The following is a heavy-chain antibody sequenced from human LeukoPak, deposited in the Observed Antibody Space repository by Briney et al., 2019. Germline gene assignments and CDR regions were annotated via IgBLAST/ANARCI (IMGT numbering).Heavy chain of an antibody. V-gene: IGHV4-34*01. D-gene: IGHD6-19*01. J-gene: IGHJ4*02. Sequence: PSETLSLTCAVNGESFSGYFWSWIRLPPGKGLEWIGEINHSGNPTYNPSLKSRFTISIDTSQNHFSLKLSSVTAADPAVYYCAVVVPTPRKYNTGWSINFWGQGTLVTVP. CDR1: GESFSGYF. CDR3: AVVVPTPRKYNTGWSINF. CDR2: INHSGNP.